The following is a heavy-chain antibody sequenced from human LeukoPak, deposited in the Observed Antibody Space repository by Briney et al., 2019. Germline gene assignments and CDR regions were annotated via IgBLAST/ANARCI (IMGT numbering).Heavy chain of an antibody. CDR3: ASSGSGYDYDNYYYYYMDV. Sequence: SETLSLTCTVSGGSTSSYYWSWIRQSPGKGLEWIGYIYYSGSTNYNPSLKSRVTISVDTSKNQFSLKLSSVTAADTAAYYCASSGSGYDYDNYYYYYMDVWGKGTTVTVSS. CDR2: IYYSGST. V-gene: IGHV4-59*01. J-gene: IGHJ6*03. D-gene: IGHD5-12*01. CDR1: GGSTSSYY.